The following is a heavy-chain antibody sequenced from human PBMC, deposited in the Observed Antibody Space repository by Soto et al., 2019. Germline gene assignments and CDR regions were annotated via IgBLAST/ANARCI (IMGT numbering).Heavy chain of an antibody. CDR1: GGSISSGGYY. D-gene: IGHD3-22*01. V-gene: IGHV4-31*03. CDR3: ARVESYYYDRRMDV. J-gene: IGHJ6*02. Sequence: SETLSLTCTVSGGSISSGGYYWSWIRQHPGKGLEWIGYIYYSGSTYYNPSLKSRVTISVDTSKNQFSLKLSSVTAADTAVYYCARVESYYYDRRMDVWGQGTTVTVSS. CDR2: IYYSGST.